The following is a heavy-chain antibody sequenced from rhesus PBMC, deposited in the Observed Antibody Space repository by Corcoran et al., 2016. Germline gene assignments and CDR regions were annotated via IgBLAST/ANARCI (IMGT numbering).Heavy chain of an antibody. CDR3: ARDGGCTGSDCHMIFDY. V-gene: IGHV4-57*01. J-gene: IGHJ4*01. Sequence: QVQLQESGPELVKPSETLSLTCAVSGGSISSSNWWSWIRQPPGKGLEGFGRISGSEESPIYHPSPVIRVTISTDPANNQFSLKLSSVTSADPAVYYCARDGGCTGSDCHMIFDYWGQGVLVTVSS. CDR2: ISGSEESP. D-gene: IGHD2-21*01. CDR1: GGSISSSNW.